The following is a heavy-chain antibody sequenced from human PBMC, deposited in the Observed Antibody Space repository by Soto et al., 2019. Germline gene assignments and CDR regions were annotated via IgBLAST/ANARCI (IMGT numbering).Heavy chain of an antibody. D-gene: IGHD3-22*01. Sequence: PSETLSLTCTVSGGSISSGDYYWSWIRQPPGKGLEWIGYIYYSGSTYYNPSLKSRVIISLDTSENQFSLTSDDTALYYCAKDLTRQLAYWLDPWGQGTQVTVSS. V-gene: IGHV4-30-4*02. CDR2: IYYSGST. CDR1: GGSISSGDYY. J-gene: IGHJ5*02. CDR3: RQLAYWLDP.